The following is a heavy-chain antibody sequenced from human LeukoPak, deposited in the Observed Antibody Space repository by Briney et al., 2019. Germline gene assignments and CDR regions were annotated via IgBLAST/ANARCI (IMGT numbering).Heavy chain of an antibody. J-gene: IGHJ4*02. D-gene: IGHD1-26*01. V-gene: IGHV3-7*01. CDR3: ARDVGGSLDY. CDR2: IKGDESAK. Sequence: GGSVRLSCAASGFTFSTYWMAWVRQAPGKGLEWVANIKGDESAKHQADSVKGRFTISRDNAQNSVYLQMSSLRGEDTAVYYCARDVGGSLDYWGQGTLVTVSS. CDR1: GFTFSTYW.